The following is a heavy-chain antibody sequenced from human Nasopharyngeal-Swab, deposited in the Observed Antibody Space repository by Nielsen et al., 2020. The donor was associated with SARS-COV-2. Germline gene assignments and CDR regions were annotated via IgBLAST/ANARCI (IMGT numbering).Heavy chain of an antibody. J-gene: IGHJ6*03. CDR2: INPSGGST. CDR1: VYTFTSYY. CDR3: ARGPADCSGGSCYASHMDV. V-gene: IGHV1-46*01. D-gene: IGHD2-15*01. Sequence: ASVKVSCNSSVYTFTSYYMHWVRQAPGQGLEWMGIINPSGGSTSYAQKFQGRVTMTRDTSTSTVYMELSSLRSEDTAVYYCARGPADCSGGSCYASHMDVWGKGTTVTVSS.